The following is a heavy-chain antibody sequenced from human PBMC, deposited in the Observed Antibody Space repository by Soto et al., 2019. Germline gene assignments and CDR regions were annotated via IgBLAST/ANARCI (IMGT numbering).Heavy chain of an antibody. CDR2: IYYSGST. CDR1: GGSISSSSYY. CDR3: ARHQLVSGALDI. D-gene: IGHD6-13*01. V-gene: IGHV4-39*01. Sequence: SETLSLTCTVSGGSISSSSYYWGWIRQPPGKGLEWIGSIYYSGSTYYNPSLKSRVTISVDTSKNQFSLKLSSVTAADTAVYYCARHQLVSGALDIWGQGTMVTVS. J-gene: IGHJ3*02.